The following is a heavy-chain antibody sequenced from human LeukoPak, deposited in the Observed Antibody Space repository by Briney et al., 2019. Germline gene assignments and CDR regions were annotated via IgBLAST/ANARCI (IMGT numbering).Heavy chain of an antibody. V-gene: IGHV4-59*08. D-gene: IGHD2-15*01. J-gene: IGHJ4*02. CDR2: IYYSGST. Sequence: SETLSLTCTVSGGSISSYYWSWIRQPPGKGLEWIGYIYYSGSTNYNPSLKSRVTISVGTSKNQFSLKLSSVTAADTAVYYCARRGYCSGGSCPRGPLYYFDYWGQGTLVTVSS. CDR1: GGSISSYY. CDR3: ARRGYCSGGSCPRGPLYYFDY.